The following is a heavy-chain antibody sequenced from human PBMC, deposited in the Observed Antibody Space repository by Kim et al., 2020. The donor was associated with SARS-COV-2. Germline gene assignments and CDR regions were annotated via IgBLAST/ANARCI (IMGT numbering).Heavy chain of an antibody. CDR1: GGSFSTYG. V-gene: IGHV1-69*13. CDR3: ARSFLPYYGSENHYYRYGMEV. CDR2: IIPLLMAA. J-gene: IGHJ6*02. D-gene: IGHD3-10*01. Sequence: SVKVSCKVSGGSFSTYGFSWVRQAPGQGLEWMGGIIPLLMAAKYAQNFQDRVSITADESTTTAYMELNSLRFEDTAMYFCARSFLPYYGSENHYYRYGMEVWGQGTRVIVS.